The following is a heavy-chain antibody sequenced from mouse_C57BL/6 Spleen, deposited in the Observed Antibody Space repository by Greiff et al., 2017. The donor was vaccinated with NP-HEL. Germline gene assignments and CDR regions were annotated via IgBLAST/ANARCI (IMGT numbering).Heavy chain of an antibody. CDR1: GYAFSSSW. CDR3: ARGGDGYYRAWFAY. D-gene: IGHD2-3*01. CDR2: IYPGDGDT. V-gene: IGHV1-82*01. J-gene: IGHJ3*01. Sequence: QVQLQQPGPELVKPGASVKISCKASGYAFSSSWMNWVKQRPGKGLEWIGRIYPGDGDTNYNGKFKGKATLTADKSSSTAYMQLSSLTSEDSAVYFCARGGDGYYRAWFAYWGQGTLVTVSA.